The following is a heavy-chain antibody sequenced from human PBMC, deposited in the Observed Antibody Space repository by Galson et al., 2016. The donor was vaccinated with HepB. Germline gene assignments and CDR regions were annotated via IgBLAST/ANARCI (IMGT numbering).Heavy chain of an antibody. D-gene: IGHD2/OR15-2a*01. CDR2: LSHNSAGA. Sequence: SLRLSCAASGFTFSSFAMTWVRQPPGKGLEWVSSLSHNSAGAYYAESVKGRFTISRDNSKNTLALQMSSLRAEDTAIYYCAKVIPSTILIINALESWGQGTLVTVSS. J-gene: IGHJ4*02. CDR1: GFTFSSFA. CDR3: AKVIPSTILIINALES. V-gene: IGHV3-23*01.